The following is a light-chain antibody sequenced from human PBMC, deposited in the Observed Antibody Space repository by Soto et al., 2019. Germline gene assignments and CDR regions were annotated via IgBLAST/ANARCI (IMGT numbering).Light chain of an antibody. J-gene: IGLJ1*01. Sequence: QSVLTQPASVSGSPGQSITISCTGTSSDVGGYNSVSWYQKNPGKAPKLMIYDVSKRPSGVPDRFSGSKSGNTASLTISGLQAEDEADYYCCSYAGSYTYVFGTGTKVTVL. CDR1: SSDVGGYNS. CDR2: DVS. CDR3: CSYAGSYTYV. V-gene: IGLV2-11*01.